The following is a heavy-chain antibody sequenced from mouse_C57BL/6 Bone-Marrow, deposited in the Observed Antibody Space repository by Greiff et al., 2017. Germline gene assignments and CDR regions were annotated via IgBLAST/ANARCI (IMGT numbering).Heavy chain of an antibody. CDR2: INPGSGST. D-gene: IGHD1-1*02. CDR1: GYAFTNYL. Sequence: LVESGAELVRPGTSVKVSCKASGYAFTNYLIEWVKQRPGQGLEWIGVINPGSGSTNYNEKFKGKATLTVDKSSSTAYMQLSSLTSEDSAVYFCARGLWYFDYWGQGTTLTVSS. CDR3: ARGLWYFDY. J-gene: IGHJ2*01. V-gene: IGHV1-54*01.